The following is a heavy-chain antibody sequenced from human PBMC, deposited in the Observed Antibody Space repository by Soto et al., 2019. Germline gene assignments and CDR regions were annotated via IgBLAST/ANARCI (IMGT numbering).Heavy chain of an antibody. J-gene: IGHJ3*02. CDR3: ARESSSGSAFDI. Sequence: GGSLRLSCAASGFTFSSYSMNWVRQAPGKGLEWVSSISSSSSYIYYADSVKGRFTISRDNAKNSLYQQMNSLRAEDTAVYYCARESSSGSAFDIWGPGTMVTGSS. CDR1: GFTFSSYS. CDR2: ISSSSSYI. V-gene: IGHV3-21*01. D-gene: IGHD6-19*01.